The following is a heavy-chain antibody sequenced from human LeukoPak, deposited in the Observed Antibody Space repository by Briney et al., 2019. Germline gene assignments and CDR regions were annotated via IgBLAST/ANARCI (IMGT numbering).Heavy chain of an antibody. Sequence: GSLRLSCAASGFTFSIYSINWVRQAPGKGLEWVSFITGNSNYIYYADSVKGRFTISRDNAKNSLYLQMNSLRAEDTAVYYLSRDAKPYDSSYYYYYYYYMDVWGKGTTVTVSS. CDR1: GFTFSIYS. CDR3: SRDAKPYDSSYYYYYYYYMDV. D-gene: IGHD3-22*01. V-gene: IGHV3-21*01. CDR2: ITGNSNYI. J-gene: IGHJ6*03.